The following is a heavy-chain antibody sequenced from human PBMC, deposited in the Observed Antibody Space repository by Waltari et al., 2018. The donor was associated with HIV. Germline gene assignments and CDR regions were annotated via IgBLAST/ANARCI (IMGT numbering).Heavy chain of an antibody. Sequence: QVQLVQSGAEVKKPGSSVKVSCKASGGTFSSSAISWVRQAPGQGREWMGVIIPIFGTANYGQKFQGRVTITADESTSTAYMELSSLRSEDTAVYYCARGLFITMVRGVISYFDYWGQGTLVTVSS. CDR2: IIPIFGTA. J-gene: IGHJ4*02. V-gene: IGHV1-69*01. CDR1: GGTFSSSA. CDR3: ARGLFITMVRGVISYFDY. D-gene: IGHD3-10*01.